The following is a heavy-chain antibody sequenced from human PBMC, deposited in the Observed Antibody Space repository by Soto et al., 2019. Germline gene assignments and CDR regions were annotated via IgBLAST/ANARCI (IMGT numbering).Heavy chain of an antibody. J-gene: IGHJ4*02. CDR2: ISGSGGST. Sequence: GGSLRLSCAASGFTFSSYAMSWVHQAPGKGLEWVSAISGSGGSTYYADSVKGRFTISRDNSKNTLYLQMNSLRAEDTAVYYCAKDHKGYVWGSYRSLYYFDYWGQGTLVTVSS. CDR1: GFTFSSYA. V-gene: IGHV3-23*01. CDR3: AKDHKGYVWGSYRSLYYFDY. D-gene: IGHD3-16*02.